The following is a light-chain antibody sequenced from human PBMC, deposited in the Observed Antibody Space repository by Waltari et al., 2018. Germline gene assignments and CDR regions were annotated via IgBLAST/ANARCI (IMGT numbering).Light chain of an antibody. J-gene: IGLJ2*01. CDR1: WSNIGAGYD. Sequence: QSVLTQPPSVSGAPGQRVTISCTGSWSNIGAGYDVNWYQQLPGKAPTLLVYGCNPRPPGLPYLFFGSKSGTSASLAIPGLPPEDEADCYCQSYDTSLGVVFGGGTKLTVL. CDR3: QSYDTSLGVV. CDR2: GCN. V-gene: IGLV1-40*01.